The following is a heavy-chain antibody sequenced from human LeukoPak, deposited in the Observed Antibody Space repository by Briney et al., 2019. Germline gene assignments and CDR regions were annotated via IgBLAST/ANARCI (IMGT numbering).Heavy chain of an antibody. CDR1: GYTFTSYA. V-gene: IGHV7-4-1*02. CDR3: ARDAHFEYYDYAWGSYPDKPAFDY. CDR2: INTNTGNP. Sequence: ASVKVSCKASGYTFTSYAMNWVRQAPGQGLEWMGWINTNTGNPTYAQGFTGRFVFSLDTSVSTAYLQISSLKAEDTAVYYCARDAHFEYYDYAWGSYPDKPAFDYWGQGTLVTVSS. J-gene: IGHJ4*02. D-gene: IGHD3-16*02.